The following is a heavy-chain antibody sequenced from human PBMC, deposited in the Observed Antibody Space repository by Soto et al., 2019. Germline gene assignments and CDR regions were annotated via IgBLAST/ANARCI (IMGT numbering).Heavy chain of an antibody. Sequence: SVKVSCKASGGTFSRYALSWVLQAPGQGPEWMGGIVPMFGTANYAQKFQGRVTITADESTSTAYMQLSSLRSEDTAVYYCARGVYYDSRGYYFFFWGQGTLVTVPS. CDR3: ARGVYYDSRGYYFFF. V-gene: IGHV1-69*13. J-gene: IGHJ4*02. CDR1: GGTFSRYA. D-gene: IGHD3-22*01. CDR2: IVPMFGTA.